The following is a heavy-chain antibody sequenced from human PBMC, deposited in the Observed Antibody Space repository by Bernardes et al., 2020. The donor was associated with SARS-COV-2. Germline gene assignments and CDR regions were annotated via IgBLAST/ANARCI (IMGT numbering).Heavy chain of an antibody. V-gene: IGHV3-72*01. CDR2: TRNKANRYIT. J-gene: IGHJ4*02. Sequence: GGSLRLSCAASGFIVSDHYMDWVRQAPGKGLEWVGRTRNKANRYITEYAASVKGRFTISRDDSMNSLHLSSLKTEDTAVYYCAREGSLEGPDFDYWGQGTLVTVSS. CDR3: AREGSLEGPDFDY. D-gene: IGHD1-1*01. CDR1: GFIVSDHY.